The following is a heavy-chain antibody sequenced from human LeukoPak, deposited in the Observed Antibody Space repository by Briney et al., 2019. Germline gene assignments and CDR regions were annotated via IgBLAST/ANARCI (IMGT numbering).Heavy chain of an antibody. D-gene: IGHD2-2*01. J-gene: IGHJ4*02. CDR1: GFTFSDYN. Sequence: PGGSLRLSCAASGFTFSDYNMNWVRQAPGKGLEWVSSISGSSDYIYYADSLKGRLTISRDNAENSLYLQMNSLRADDTAVYYCARGYTSTSRMIDFWGQGTQVTVSS. CDR2: ISGSSDYI. CDR3: ARGYTSTSRMIDF. V-gene: IGHV3-21*01.